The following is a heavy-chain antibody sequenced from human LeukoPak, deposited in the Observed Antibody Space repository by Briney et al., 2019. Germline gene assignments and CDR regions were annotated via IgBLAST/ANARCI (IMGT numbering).Heavy chain of an antibody. V-gene: IGHV3-20*04. J-gene: IGHJ4*02. Sequence: GGSLRLSCAASGFTFDDYGMSWVRQAAGKGLEWVSGINWNGANTDYADSVKGRFTIPRDKAKNSLYLQMNSLRAEDTALYYCARGFDGNFDYWGQGTLVTVSP. CDR2: INWNGANT. CDR3: ARGFDGNFDY. D-gene: IGHD3-9*01. CDR1: GFTFDDYG.